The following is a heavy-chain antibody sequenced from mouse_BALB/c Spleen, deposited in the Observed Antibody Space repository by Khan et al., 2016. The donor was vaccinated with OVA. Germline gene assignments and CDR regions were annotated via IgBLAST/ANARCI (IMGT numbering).Heavy chain of an antibody. Sequence: QVQLKQSGPGLVAPSQSLSITCTVSGFSLTSYGVNWVRQPPGKGLEWLGVIWGDGSTNYHSALISRLRITKDNSKSQVFLTLNSLQTDDTATYSCARCEASDEAMNDWGQGSSVTVSS. D-gene: IGHD6-1*01. V-gene: IGHV2-3*01. CDR3: ARCEASDEAMND. J-gene: IGHJ4*01. CDR1: GFSLTSYG. CDR2: IWGDGST.